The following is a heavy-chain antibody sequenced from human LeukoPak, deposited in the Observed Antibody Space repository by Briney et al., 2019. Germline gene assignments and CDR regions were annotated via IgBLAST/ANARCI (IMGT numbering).Heavy chain of an antibody. Sequence: GGSLRLSCAASGFTFSSYWMSWVRQAPGEGLEWVANINQDGSEKYYVDSVKGRFTISRDNAKSSLYLQMNSLRAEDTAVYYCARESGSGYDYWGQGTLVTVSS. J-gene: IGHJ4*02. V-gene: IGHV3-7*04. CDR3: ARESGSGYDY. CDR1: GFTFSSYW. D-gene: IGHD5-12*01. CDR2: INQDGSEK.